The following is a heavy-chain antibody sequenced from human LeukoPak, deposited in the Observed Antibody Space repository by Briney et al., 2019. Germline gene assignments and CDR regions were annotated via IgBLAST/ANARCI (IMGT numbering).Heavy chain of an antibody. CDR1: GYTFTSYG. Sequence: APVKVSCKASGYTFTSYGISWVRQAPGQGLEWMGWISAYNGNTNYAQKLQGRVTMTIDTSTSTAYMELRSLRSDDTAVYYCARGGVVGVTANNWFDPWGQGPLVTVSS. CDR3: ARGGVVGVTANNWFDP. CDR2: ISAYNGNT. V-gene: IGHV1-18*01. J-gene: IGHJ5*02. D-gene: IGHD2-21*02.